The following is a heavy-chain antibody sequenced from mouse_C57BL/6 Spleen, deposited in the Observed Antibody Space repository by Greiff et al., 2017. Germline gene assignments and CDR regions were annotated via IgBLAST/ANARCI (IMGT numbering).Heavy chain of an antibody. D-gene: IGHD3-2*02. V-gene: IGHV14-4*01. CDR2: IDPENGDT. CDR3: TTGSSGPLDY. CDR1: GFNIKDDY. Sequence: EVQLQQSGAELVRPGASVKLSCTASGFNIKDDYMHWVKQRPEQGLEWIGWIDPENGDTEYASKFQGKATITADTSSNTAYLQLSSLTSEDTAVYYCTTGSSGPLDYWGQGTTLTVSS. J-gene: IGHJ2*01.